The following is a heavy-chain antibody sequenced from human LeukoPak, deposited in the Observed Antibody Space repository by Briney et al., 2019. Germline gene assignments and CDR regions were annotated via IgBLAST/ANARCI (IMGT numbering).Heavy chain of an antibody. V-gene: IGHV3-9*01. CDR3: AKGSNLWFGELLGSHFDY. D-gene: IGHD3-10*01. CDR2: ISWNSGSI. CDR1: GFTFDDYA. Sequence: GGSLRLSCAASGFTFDDYAMHWVRQAPGKGLEWVSGISWNSGSIGYADSVKGRFTISRDNAKNSLYLQMNSLRAEDTALYYCAKGSNLWFGELLGSHFDYWGQGTLVTVSS. J-gene: IGHJ4*02.